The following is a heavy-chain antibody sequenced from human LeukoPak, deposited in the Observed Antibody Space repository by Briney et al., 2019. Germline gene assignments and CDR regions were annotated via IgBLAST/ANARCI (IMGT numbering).Heavy chain of an antibody. CDR3: ARRLVEFWSGYPTSRPFDY. D-gene: IGHD3-3*01. Sequence: PSETLSLTCTVSGGSISSSSYYWGWIRQPPGKGLEWIGSIYYSGSTYYNPSLKSRVTISVDTSKNQFSLKLSSVTAADTAVYYCARRLVEFWSGYPTSRPFDYWGQGTLVTVSS. CDR2: IYYSGST. J-gene: IGHJ4*02. CDR1: GGSISSSSYY. V-gene: IGHV4-39*01.